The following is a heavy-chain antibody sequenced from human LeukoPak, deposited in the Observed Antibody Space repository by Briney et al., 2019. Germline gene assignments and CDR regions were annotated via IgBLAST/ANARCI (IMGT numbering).Heavy chain of an antibody. CDR3: ARSLGYCSAGSCFPFDY. V-gene: IGHV3-7*05. Sequence: PGGSLRLSCAVSGFTFSSRWMSWVRQAPGKGLEWVANIKADGSDKYYVDSVKGRFTISRDNAKNSLYLQMNSLRAEDTAVYYCARSLGYCSAGSCFPFDYWGQGTLVTVSS. CDR2: IKADGSDK. D-gene: IGHD2-15*01. J-gene: IGHJ4*02. CDR1: GFTFSSRW.